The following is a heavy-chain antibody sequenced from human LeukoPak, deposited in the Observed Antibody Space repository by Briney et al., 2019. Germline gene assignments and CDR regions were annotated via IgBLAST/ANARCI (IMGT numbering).Heavy chain of an antibody. CDR1: GGSISSYY. CDR3: ARGEQQLVPYY. V-gene: IGHV4-59*01. Sequence: SETLSHTRTVSGGSISSYYWSWIRQPPGKGLEWIGYIYYSGSTNYNPSLKSRVTISVDTSKNQFSLKLSSVTAADTAVYYCARGEQQLVPYYWGQGTLVTVSS. J-gene: IGHJ4*02. D-gene: IGHD6-13*01. CDR2: IYYSGST.